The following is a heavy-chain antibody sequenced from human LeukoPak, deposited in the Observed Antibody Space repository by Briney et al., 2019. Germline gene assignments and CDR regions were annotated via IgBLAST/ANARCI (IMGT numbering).Heavy chain of an antibody. D-gene: IGHD3-10*01. J-gene: IGHJ3*02. Sequence: SETLSLTCTVSGYSITSAYYWGWIRQPPGKGLEWIGSFFLKGSTYYNPSLKSRVTISVDTSKNQFSLKLSSVTAADTAVYYCARGLRFRDAFDIWGQGTMVTVSS. CDR2: FFLKGST. V-gene: IGHV4-38-2*02. CDR3: ARGLRFRDAFDI. CDR1: GYSITSAYY.